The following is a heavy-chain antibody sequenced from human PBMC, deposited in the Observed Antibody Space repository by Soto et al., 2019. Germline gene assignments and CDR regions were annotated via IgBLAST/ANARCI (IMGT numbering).Heavy chain of an antibody. D-gene: IGHD3-10*01. Sequence: EVQLLESGGGLVQPGGSLRLYCAASGFTFRSYAMSWVRQAPGKGLEWVSAIRGSGGSTYYADSVKGRFTISRDNSKNTRYLQMNSLRAEDTAVYYCAKDRGDGYCDYWGQGTLVTVSS. V-gene: IGHV3-23*01. CDR2: IRGSGGST. J-gene: IGHJ4*02. CDR3: AKDRGDGYCDY. CDR1: GFTFRSYA.